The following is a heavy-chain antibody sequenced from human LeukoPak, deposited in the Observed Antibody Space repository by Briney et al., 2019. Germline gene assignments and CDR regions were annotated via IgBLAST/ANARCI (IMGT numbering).Heavy chain of an antibody. D-gene: IGHD2-2*01. CDR1: GFTFSSYS. CDR3: ARATSYCSSTSCYPSYYYYGMDV. V-gene: IGHV3-48*01. CDR2: ISSSSSTI. Sequence: GGSLRLSCAASGFTFSSYSMNWVRQAPGKGLEWVSYISSSSSTIYYADSVKGRFTISRDNAKNSLYLQMNSLRAQDTAVYYCARATSYCSSTSCYPSYYYYGMDVWGQGTTVTVSS. J-gene: IGHJ6*02.